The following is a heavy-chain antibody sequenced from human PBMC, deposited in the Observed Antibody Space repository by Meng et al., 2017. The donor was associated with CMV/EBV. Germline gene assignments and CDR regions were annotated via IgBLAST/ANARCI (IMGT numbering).Heavy chain of an antibody. CDR3: ATVVRGSGTYYKGFDS. D-gene: IGHD3-10*01. V-gene: IGHV4-30-4*01. Sequence: SETLSLTCSVSGGSVSSRDYYWSWIRQPPGKGLEWSGYIYHTGSTYNRPSLKSRVTMSIDTSKNQFSLKLRSVTAADTAVYYCATVVRGSGTYYKGFDSWGQGNLVTVSS. CDR1: GGSVSSRDYY. J-gene: IGHJ4*02. CDR2: IYHTGST.